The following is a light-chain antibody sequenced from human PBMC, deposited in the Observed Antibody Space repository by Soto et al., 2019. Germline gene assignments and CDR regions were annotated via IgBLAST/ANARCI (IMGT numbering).Light chain of an antibody. J-gene: IGKJ1*01. V-gene: IGKV1-5*03. CDR1: QSISSW. CDR2: KAS. CDR3: QQYNSYRT. Sequence: DIQMTQSPSTLSASVGDRVTITCRASQSISSWLAWYQQKPGKAPKLLIYKASSLESGVPSRFSGSGSGTEFTLTISSLQPDDLATNYCQQYNSYRTFGQGTKVEI.